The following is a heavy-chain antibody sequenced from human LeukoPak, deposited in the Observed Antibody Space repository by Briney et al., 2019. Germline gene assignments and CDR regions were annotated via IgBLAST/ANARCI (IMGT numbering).Heavy chain of an antibody. Sequence: SETLSLTCTVSGDSLTGYYWGWIRQPPGKGLGWIGNIYYTGNTYYNPSLKRRVTISLDTSKKQFSLKVISMTAADTAVYYCTKSDGSGLIRICGRGTMVTVSS. CDR1: GDSLTGYY. CDR2: IYYTGNT. CDR3: TKSDGSGLIRI. J-gene: IGHJ3*02. V-gene: IGHV4-39*07. D-gene: IGHD3-22*01.